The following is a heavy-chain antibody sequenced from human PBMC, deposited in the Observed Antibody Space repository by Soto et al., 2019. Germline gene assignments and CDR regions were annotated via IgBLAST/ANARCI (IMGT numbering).Heavy chain of an antibody. J-gene: IGHJ4*02. CDR3: AAQASGKYTPWDF. Sequence: EVQLLESGGGLVQPGGSLRLSCAASGLTFSSHAMTWVRQAPGKGLEWVSGISGNGRSTYYADSVKGRFTISRENSSNTLFLQMSSLRAEDTAVYYCAAQASGKYTPWDFWGQGTPVTVSS. CDR1: GLTFSSHA. CDR2: ISGNGRST. V-gene: IGHV3-23*01. D-gene: IGHD1-26*01.